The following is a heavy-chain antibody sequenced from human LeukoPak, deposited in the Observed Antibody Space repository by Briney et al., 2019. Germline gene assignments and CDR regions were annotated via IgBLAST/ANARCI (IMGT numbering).Heavy chain of an antibody. J-gene: IGHJ4*02. D-gene: IGHD3-3*01. V-gene: IGHV3-48*02. CDR1: GFTFSSYS. CDR3: ARGTIGY. Sequence: GGSLRLSCAASGFTFSSYSMNWVRQAPGKGLEWVLYISSSSTIYYADSVKGRFTISRDNAKNSLYLQMNSLRDEDTAVYYCARGTIGYWGQGTLVTVSS. CDR2: ISSSSTI.